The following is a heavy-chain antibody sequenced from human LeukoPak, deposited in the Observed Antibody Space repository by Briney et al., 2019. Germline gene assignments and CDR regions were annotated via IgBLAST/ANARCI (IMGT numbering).Heavy chain of an antibody. CDR2: INPYGGGT. V-gene: IGHV1-2*02. J-gene: IGHJ4*02. CDR1: GYAFISYY. D-gene: IGHD2-2*01. Sequence: GASVKVSCKASGYAFISYYIHWVRQAPGQGLEWMGIINPYGGGTNYAQKFQGRVTMTRDTSISTAYMELSRLRSDDTAVYYCARVFLRAMPLVDYWGQGTLVTVSS. CDR3: ARVFLRAMPLVDY.